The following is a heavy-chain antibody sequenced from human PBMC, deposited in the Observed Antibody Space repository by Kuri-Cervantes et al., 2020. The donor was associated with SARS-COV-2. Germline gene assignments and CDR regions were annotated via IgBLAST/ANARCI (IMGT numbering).Heavy chain of an antibody. CDR1: GGAVNSYY. CDR2: IYATGIT. V-gene: IGHV4-4*07. D-gene: IGHD1-7*01. J-gene: IGHJ5*02. Sequence: ESLKISCTVSGGAVNSYYWSWIRQPAGKGLEWIGRIYATGITNYNPALKSRLTMSEDTSKNQFSLKLSSVTAADTAVYYCARGDGVTGTDFGSNWFDPWGQGTLVTVSS. CDR3: ARGDGVTGTDFGSNWFDP.